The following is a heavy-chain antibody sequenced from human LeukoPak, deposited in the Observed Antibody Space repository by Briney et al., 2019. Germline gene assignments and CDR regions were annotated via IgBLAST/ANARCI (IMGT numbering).Heavy chain of an antibody. Sequence: ASVKVSCKASGYTFTDHYIHWVRQAPGQGLEWMGIINPSGGSTSYAQKLQGRVTMTTDTSTSTAYMELRSLRSDDTAVYYCARDLMSIGDYYGSGSYLYYFDYWGQGTLVTVSS. CDR2: INPSGGST. CDR3: ARDLMSIGDYYGSGSYLYYFDY. J-gene: IGHJ4*02. V-gene: IGHV1-46*01. CDR1: GYTFTDHY. D-gene: IGHD3-10*01.